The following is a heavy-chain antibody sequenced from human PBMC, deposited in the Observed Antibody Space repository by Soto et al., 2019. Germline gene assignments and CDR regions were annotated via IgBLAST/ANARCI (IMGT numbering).Heavy chain of an antibody. CDR2: VYYSGNT. V-gene: IGHV4-59*01. J-gene: IGHJ5*01. Sequence: LCGGSIGRYSWNWIRQPPGKGLEWIGYVYYSGNTNYNPSFKSRVTISIDTSKNQVSMNLDSLTTADTALYYCVRSRDDWTQSRSFDSWGQGTLVTVST. D-gene: IGHD6-13*01. CDR1: GGSIGRYS. CDR3: VRSRDDWTQSRSFDS.